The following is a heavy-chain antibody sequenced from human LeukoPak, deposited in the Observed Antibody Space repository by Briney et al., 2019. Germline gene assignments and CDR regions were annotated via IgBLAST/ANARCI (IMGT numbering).Heavy chain of an antibody. CDR3: ARVNYDYVWGSYPSLTYYYYYMDV. J-gene: IGHJ6*03. D-gene: IGHD3-16*02. V-gene: IGHV1-8*01. Sequence: ASVKVSCKPSGYTFTSYDINWVRQATGQGLEWMGWMNPNSGNTGYAQKFQGRVTMTRNTSISTAYMELSSLRSEDTAVYYCARVNYDYVWGSYPSLTYYYYYMDVWGKGTTVTVSS. CDR2: MNPNSGNT. CDR1: GYTFTSYD.